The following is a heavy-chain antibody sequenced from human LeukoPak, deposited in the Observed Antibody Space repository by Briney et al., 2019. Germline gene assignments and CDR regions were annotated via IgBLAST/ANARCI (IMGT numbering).Heavy chain of an antibody. V-gene: IGHV3-30-3*01. Sequence: GGSLRLSCAASGFTFSSYAMHWVRQAPGKGLEWVAVISYDGSNKYYADSVKGRFTISRDNSKNTLYLQMNSLRAEDTAVYYCARDRRGWGFYYFDYWGQGTLVTVSS. J-gene: IGHJ4*02. CDR2: ISYDGSNK. D-gene: IGHD7-27*01. CDR1: GFTFSSYA. CDR3: ARDRRGWGFYYFDY.